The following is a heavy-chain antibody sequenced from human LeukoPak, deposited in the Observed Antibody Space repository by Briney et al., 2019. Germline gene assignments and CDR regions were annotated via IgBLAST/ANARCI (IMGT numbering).Heavy chain of an antibody. CDR2: IYYSGST. V-gene: IGHV4-31*02. CDR1: GGSISSGGYY. CDR3: ARADDTSYGMDV. D-gene: IGHD3-9*01. Sequence: SETLSLTCTVSGGSISSGGYYWSWIRQRPGKGLEWIGYIYYSGSTYYNPSLKSRVTISVDTSKNQFSLKLSSVTAADTAVYYCARADDTSYGMDVWGQGTTVTVSS. J-gene: IGHJ6*02.